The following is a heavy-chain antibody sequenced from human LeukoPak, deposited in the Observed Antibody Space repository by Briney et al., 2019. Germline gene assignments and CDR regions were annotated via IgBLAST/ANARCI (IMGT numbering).Heavy chain of an antibody. CDR1: GGSISSLY. CDR2: TYYTGST. V-gene: IGHV4-59*08. Sequence: TETLSLTCSVSGGSISSLYWSWIRQPPGKGLEWIGYTYYTGSTNYNPSLKSRVTMFVDMSKNQFSLRLSSVTAAATAVYYCARHRAYSSSSPFDYWGRGNLDPVSS. J-gene: IGHJ4*02. D-gene: IGHD6-6*01. CDR3: ARHRAYSSSSPFDY.